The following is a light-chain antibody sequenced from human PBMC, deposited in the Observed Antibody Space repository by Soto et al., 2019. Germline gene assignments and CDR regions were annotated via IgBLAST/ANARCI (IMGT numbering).Light chain of an antibody. J-gene: IGLJ2*01. V-gene: IGLV2-14*03. CDR1: SRDVGGYNY. Sequence: QSALTQPASVSGSPGQSITISCTGTSRDVGGYNYISWYQQHPGKTPRLIIYNFNNRPSGVSNRFSGSKSGNTASLTISGLQAEDEADYYCSSYRTGSVIFGGGTQLTVL. CDR3: SSYRTGSVI. CDR2: NFN.